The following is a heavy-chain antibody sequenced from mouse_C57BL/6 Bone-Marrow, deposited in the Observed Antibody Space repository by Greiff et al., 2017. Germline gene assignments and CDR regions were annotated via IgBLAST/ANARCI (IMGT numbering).Heavy chain of an antibody. V-gene: IGHV8-8*01. Sequence: QVTLKVSGPGILQPSQTLSLTCSFSGFSLSTFGMGVGWIRQPSGNGLEWLAHPWWDDDKYYNPALKSRPTISKDTSNNQVFLLIAIAATADTARYYCARIDPLYYYGSRNRYFDVWGTGTTVTVSS. J-gene: IGHJ1*03. CDR2: PWWDDDK. CDR3: ARIDPLYYYGSRNRYFDV. D-gene: IGHD1-1*01. CDR1: GFSLSTFGMG.